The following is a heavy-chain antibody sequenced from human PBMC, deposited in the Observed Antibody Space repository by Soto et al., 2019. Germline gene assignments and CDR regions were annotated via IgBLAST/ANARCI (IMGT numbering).Heavy chain of an antibody. V-gene: IGHV3-30*04. Sequence: ESVGGVVQPGRSLRLSCAASGFTFSDYAIYWVRQAPGKGLEWVAFISYDGRDKYYADSVKGRFTISRDSSRNTLYLQMNSLRADDAAVYYCARDLGRYSPRYCFDFWGQGTLVTVSS. CDR1: GFTFSDYA. CDR2: ISYDGRDK. J-gene: IGHJ4*02. D-gene: IGHD3-16*01. CDR3: ARDLGRYSPRYCFDF.